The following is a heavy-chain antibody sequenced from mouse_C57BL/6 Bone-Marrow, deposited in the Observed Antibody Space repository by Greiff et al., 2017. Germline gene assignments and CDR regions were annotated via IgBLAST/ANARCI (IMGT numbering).Heavy chain of an antibody. CDR1: GFTFSSSA. V-gene: IGHV5-9-1*02. CDR2: ISSGGDYI. CDR3: TRGGKMVTYFDN. J-gene: IGHJ2*01. D-gene: IGHD2-3*01. Sequence: EVQRVESGEGLVKPGGSLTLSCAASGFTFSSSALSWVRQTPETRLAWVAYISSGGDYISYADTVKGRFTISRDNARNTLYLQMSSLKSEDTARYYCTRGGKMVTYFDNGGEGTTLTVSS.